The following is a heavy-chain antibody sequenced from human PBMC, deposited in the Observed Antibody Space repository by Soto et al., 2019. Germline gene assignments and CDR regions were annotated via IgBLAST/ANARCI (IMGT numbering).Heavy chain of an antibody. Sequence: GGSVKVSCKASGGTFSSYAISWVRQAPGQGLEWMGGIIPIFGTANYAQKFQGRVTITADESTSTAYMELSSLRSEDTAVYYCAEDKATVLPFYGMDVWGQGTTVTVSS. CDR2: IIPIFGTA. D-gene: IGHD5-18*01. CDR3: AEDKATVLPFYGMDV. V-gene: IGHV1-69*13. J-gene: IGHJ6*02. CDR1: GGTFSSYA.